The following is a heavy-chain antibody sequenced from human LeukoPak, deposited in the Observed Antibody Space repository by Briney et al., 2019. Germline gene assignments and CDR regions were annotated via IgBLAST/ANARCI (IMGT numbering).Heavy chain of an antibody. CDR2: ISGSGGST. CDR3: ARRSGIAVAGAFDY. V-gene: IGHV3-23*01. J-gene: IGHJ4*02. CDR1: GFTFRRYG. D-gene: IGHD6-19*01. Sequence: GGSLRLSCAASGFTFRRYGMNWVRQAPGKGLEWVSAISGSGGSTYYGDSVKGRFTISRDNSKNTLYLQMNSLRAEDTAVYYCARRSGIAVAGAFDYWGQGTLVTVSS.